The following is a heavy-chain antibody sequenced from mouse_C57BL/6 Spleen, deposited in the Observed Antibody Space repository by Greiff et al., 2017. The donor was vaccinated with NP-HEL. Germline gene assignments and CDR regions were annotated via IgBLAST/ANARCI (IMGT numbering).Heavy chain of an antibody. CDR2: ISSGGSYT. CDR1: GFTFSSYG. J-gene: IGHJ2*01. CDR3: ARHGTAQNFDY. Sequence: EVKLMESGGDLVKPGGSLKLSCAASGFTFSSYGMSWVRQTPEQRLEWVANISSGGSYTYYPDSVKGRFTISRDNAKNTLYLQMSSLKSEDTAMYYCARHGTAQNFDYWGQGATLTVSS. D-gene: IGHD3-2*02. V-gene: IGHV5-6*01.